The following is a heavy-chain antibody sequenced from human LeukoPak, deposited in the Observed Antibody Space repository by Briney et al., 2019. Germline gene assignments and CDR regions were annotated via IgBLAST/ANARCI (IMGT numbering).Heavy chain of an antibody. CDR1: GYTFTSYY. J-gene: IGHJ3*02. D-gene: IGHD3-10*01. V-gene: IGHV1-46*01. Sequence: ASVKVSCKXSGYTFTSYYMHWVRQAPGQGLERMGIINPSGGSTSYSQKFQGRVTMTRDTSTSTVYMELSSLRSEDTAVYYCARAGVLLWFGESHDAFDIWGQGTMVTVSS. CDR3: ARAGVLLWFGESHDAFDI. CDR2: INPSGGST.